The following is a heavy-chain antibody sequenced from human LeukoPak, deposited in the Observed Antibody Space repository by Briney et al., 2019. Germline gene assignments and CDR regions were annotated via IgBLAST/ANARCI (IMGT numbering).Heavy chain of an antibody. CDR1: GGSISSSNW. Sequence: PSETLSLTCAVSGGSISSSNWWSWVRQPPGKGLEWIGEIYHSGSTNYNPSLKSGVTISVDKSKNQFSLKLSSVTAADTAVYYCARGCSGGSCYSQFDYWGQGTLVTVSS. V-gene: IGHV4-4*02. J-gene: IGHJ4*02. CDR2: IYHSGST. D-gene: IGHD2-15*01. CDR3: ARGCSGGSCYSQFDY.